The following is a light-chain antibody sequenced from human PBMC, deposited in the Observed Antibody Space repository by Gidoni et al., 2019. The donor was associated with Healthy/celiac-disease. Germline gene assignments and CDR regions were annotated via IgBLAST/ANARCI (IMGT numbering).Light chain of an antibody. J-gene: IGKJ1*01. CDR1: QGISSY. Sequence: DIQLTQSPSFLSASVGDRVTITCRASQGISSYLAWYQQKPGKAPKLLIYAASTLQSGVPSRFSGSGSGTEFTLTISSLLPEDFATYYCQQLNSYPLTFGQGTKVEIK. CDR2: AAS. V-gene: IGKV1-9*01. CDR3: QQLNSYPLT.